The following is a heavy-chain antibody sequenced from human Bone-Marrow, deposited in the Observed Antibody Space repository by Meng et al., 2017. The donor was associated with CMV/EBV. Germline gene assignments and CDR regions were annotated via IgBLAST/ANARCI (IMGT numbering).Heavy chain of an antibody. Sequence: GLRVVVGGRVGQPGGSLRRSCAASGFSFSSYGMHWVRQAPGKGLEWVAFRRYDGSNKYYADSVKGRFTISRDNSKNTLYLQMNSLRAEDTAVYYCAAFSGSYYDYWGQGTLVTVSS. J-gene: IGHJ4*02. V-gene: IGHV3-30*02. CDR1: GFSFSSYG. CDR2: RRYDGSNK. CDR3: AAFSGSYYDY. D-gene: IGHD1-26*01.